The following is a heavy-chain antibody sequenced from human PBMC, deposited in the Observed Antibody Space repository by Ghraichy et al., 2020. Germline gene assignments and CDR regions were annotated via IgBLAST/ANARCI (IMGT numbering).Heavy chain of an antibody. Sequence: SGPTLVKPTQTLTLTCTFSGFSLSTSGVGVGWIRQPPGKALEWLALIYWDDDKRYSPSLKSRLTITKDTSKNQVVLTMTNMDPVDTATYYCAHMSVGKVFSQDAFDIWGQGTMVTVSS. J-gene: IGHJ3*02. D-gene: IGHD1-26*01. CDR3: AHMSVGKVFSQDAFDI. CDR1: GFSLSTSGVG. V-gene: IGHV2-5*02. CDR2: IYWDDDK.